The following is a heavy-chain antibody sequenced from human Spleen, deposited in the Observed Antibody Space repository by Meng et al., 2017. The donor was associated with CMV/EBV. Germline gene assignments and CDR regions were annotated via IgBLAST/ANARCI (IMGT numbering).Heavy chain of an antibody. J-gene: IGHJ4*02. V-gene: IGHV3-21*01. CDR3: ARDVSSGWSSSPMYYFDY. Sequence: GESLKISCAASGFTFSSYSMNWVRQAPGKGLEWVSSISSSSSYIYYADSVKGRFTISRDNAKNSLYLQMNSLRAEDTAVYYCARDVSSGWSSSPMYYFDYWGQGTLVTVSS. CDR1: GFTFSSYS. CDR2: ISSSSSYI. D-gene: IGHD6-19*01.